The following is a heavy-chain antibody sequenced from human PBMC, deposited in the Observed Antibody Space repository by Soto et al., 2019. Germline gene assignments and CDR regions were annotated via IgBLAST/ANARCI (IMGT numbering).Heavy chain of an antibody. Sequence: QVQLQQWGAGLLKPSETLSLTCAVYGGSFSGYYWSWIRQPPGKGLEWIGEINHSGSTNYNPSLKSRVTISVDTSKNQFSLKLSSVTAADTAVYYCARGRIGLKNWFDPWGQGTLVTVSS. CDR2: INHSGST. J-gene: IGHJ5*02. CDR3: ARGRIGLKNWFDP. D-gene: IGHD2-8*01. CDR1: GGSFSGYY. V-gene: IGHV4-34*01.